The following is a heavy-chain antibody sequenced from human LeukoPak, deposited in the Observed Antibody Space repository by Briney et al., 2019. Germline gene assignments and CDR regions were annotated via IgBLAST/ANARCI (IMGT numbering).Heavy chain of an antibody. D-gene: IGHD4-23*01. V-gene: IGHV3-21*01. CDR2: VTARSSYI. CDR3: ARDLGGNFNFDF. J-gene: IGHJ4*02. CDR1: GFTFSSYT. Sequence: GGSLRLSCAASGFTFSSYTMSWVRQAPGKGLEWVSSVTARSSYIYYADSVRGRFTISRDNAKNSLYLQMNSLRAEDTAVYFCARDLGGNFNFDFWGQGTLVTVSS.